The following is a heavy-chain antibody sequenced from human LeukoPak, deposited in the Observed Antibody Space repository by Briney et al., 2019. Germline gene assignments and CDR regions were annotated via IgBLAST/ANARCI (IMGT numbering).Heavy chain of an antibody. CDR1: GGSISSYY. CDR2: TYYSGST. Sequence: SETLSLTCTVSGGSISSYYWSWIRQPPGKGLEWIGYTYYSGSTNYNPSLKSRVTISVDTSKNQFSLKLSSVTAADTAVYYCARYSRYYYDSSGYYRHFDYWGQGTLVTVSS. V-gene: IGHV4-59*01. J-gene: IGHJ4*02. CDR3: ARYSRYYYDSSGYYRHFDY. D-gene: IGHD3-22*01.